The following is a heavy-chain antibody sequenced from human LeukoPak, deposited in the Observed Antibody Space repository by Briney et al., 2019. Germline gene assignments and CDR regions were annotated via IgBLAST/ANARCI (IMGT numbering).Heavy chain of an antibody. CDR2: IIPILGIA. J-gene: IGHJ4*02. D-gene: IGHD2-15*01. V-gene: IGHV1-69*02. CDR3: AIVGGGCSGGSCYADY. Sequence: ASVKVSCKASGGTFSSYTISWVRQAPGQGLEWMGRIIPILGIANYAQKFQGRVTITADKSTSTAYMELSSLRSEDTAVYYCAIVGGGCSGGSCYADYWGQGTLVTVSS. CDR1: GGTFSSYT.